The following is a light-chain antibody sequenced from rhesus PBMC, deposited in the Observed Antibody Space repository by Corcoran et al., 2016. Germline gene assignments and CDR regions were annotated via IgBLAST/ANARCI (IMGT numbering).Light chain of an antibody. V-gene: IGKV1-74*01. Sequence: DIQMTQSPSSLSASVGDRVTITCRASENVNNYFNWYQQKPGKAPKLMLYKASTLQSGVPSRFSGRGSGTDYTFTISSVQPEDVATYDCQHGYSTPFTFGPGTKLDIK. CDR2: KAS. J-gene: IGKJ3*01. CDR3: QHGYSTPFT. CDR1: ENVNNY.